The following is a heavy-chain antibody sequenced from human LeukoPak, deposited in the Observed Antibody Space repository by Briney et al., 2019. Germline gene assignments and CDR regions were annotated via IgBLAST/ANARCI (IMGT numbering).Heavy chain of an antibody. CDR1: GFTFSDYY. V-gene: IGHV3-11*01. J-gene: IGHJ6*02. D-gene: IGHD7-27*01. CDR2: ISHSGATI. CDR3: ARDQGDWGGPYYYGMDV. Sequence: GGSLRLSCAASGFTFSDYYMSWIRQAPGKGLEWVSYISHSGATICYADSVRGRFTISRDNAKNSLYLQMNSLRAEDTAVYYCARDQGDWGGPYYYGMDVWGQGTTVTVSS.